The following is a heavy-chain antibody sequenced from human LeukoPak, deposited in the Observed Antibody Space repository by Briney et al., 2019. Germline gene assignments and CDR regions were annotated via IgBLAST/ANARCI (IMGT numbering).Heavy chain of an antibody. V-gene: IGHV4-59*01. Sequence: PSETLSLTCTVSGGSMSSYYWSWIRQPPGKGLEWIGYIYYSGSTNYNPSLKSRVTISVDTSKSQFSLKLSSVTAADTAVYYCASGRYIYDSTSYYSYWGQGTLVTVSS. CDR2: IYYSGST. CDR3: ASGRYIYDSTSYYSY. D-gene: IGHD3-22*01. J-gene: IGHJ4*02. CDR1: GGSMSSYY.